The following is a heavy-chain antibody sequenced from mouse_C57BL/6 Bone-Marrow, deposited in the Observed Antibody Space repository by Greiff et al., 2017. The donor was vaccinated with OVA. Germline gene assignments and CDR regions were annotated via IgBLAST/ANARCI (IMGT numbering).Heavy chain of an antibody. CDR1: GYAFTNYL. D-gene: IGHD2-1*01. CDR3: ARESYGNYWYFDV. V-gene: IGHV1-54*01. Sequence: QVQLKQSGAELVRPGTSVKVSCKASGYAFTNYLIEWVKQRPGQGLEWIGVINPGSGGTNYNEKFKGKATLTADKSSSTAYMQLSSLTSEDSAVYFCARESYGNYWYFDVWGTGTTVTVSS. CDR2: INPGSGGT. J-gene: IGHJ1*03.